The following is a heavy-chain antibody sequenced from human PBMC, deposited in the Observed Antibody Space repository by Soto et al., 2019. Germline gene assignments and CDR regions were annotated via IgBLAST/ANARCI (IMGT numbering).Heavy chain of an antibody. CDR1: GGSVSSSNW. J-gene: IGHJ5*02. Sequence: SETLSLTCIVSGGSVSSSNWWSWVRQPPGKGLEWIGEIYHSGSTTYNPSLKNRATISVDKSENQFSLRLKSVTAADTAVYYCASVGSDYDNSGYYLPWGPGTLVTVSS. V-gene: IGHV4-4*02. CDR3: ASVGSDYDNSGYYLP. CDR2: IYHSGST. D-gene: IGHD3-22*01.